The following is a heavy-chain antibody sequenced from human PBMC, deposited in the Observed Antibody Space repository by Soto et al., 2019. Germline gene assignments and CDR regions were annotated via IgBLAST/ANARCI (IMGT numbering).Heavy chain of an antibody. J-gene: IGHJ4*02. CDR3: ARDQTVAGPTTFDY. Sequence: GGSLRLSCAASGFTFSSYWMHWVRQTPGKGLVWVSRIDIAGSTTTYADSVKGRFTISRVNAKNTLYLQMNSLRAEDTAVYYCARDQTVAGPTTFDYCGQGTLVTVSS. CDR2: IDIAGSTT. D-gene: IGHD6-19*01. CDR1: GFTFSSYW. V-gene: IGHV3-74*01.